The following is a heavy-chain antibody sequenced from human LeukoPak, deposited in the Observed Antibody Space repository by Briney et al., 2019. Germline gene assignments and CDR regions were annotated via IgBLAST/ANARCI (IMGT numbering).Heavy chain of an antibody. Sequence: GGSLRLSCAASGFTFSSYGMHWVRQAPGKGLEWVSRISSSSSTIFYADSVKGRFTISRDNAKNSLYLQMNSLKDEDTAVYYCARGDTALSYWGQGTLVTVSS. D-gene: IGHD5-18*01. CDR1: GFTFSSYG. CDR3: ARGDTALSY. CDR2: ISSSSSTI. J-gene: IGHJ4*02. V-gene: IGHV3-48*02.